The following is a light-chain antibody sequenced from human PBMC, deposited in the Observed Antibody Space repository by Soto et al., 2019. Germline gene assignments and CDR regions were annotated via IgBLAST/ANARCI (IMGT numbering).Light chain of an antibody. CDR2: SAS. Sequence: DIQMTQSPSSVSASIGDTVIITCRASQDINVYLTWYQHKPGEVPKLLIYSASTLHSGVPSRFTGSGSETDFTPTIRGLQPEDFATYYCQHGYVAPYSFGQGTKVDIK. V-gene: IGKV1-39*01. CDR3: QHGYVAPYS. J-gene: IGKJ2*03. CDR1: QDINVY.